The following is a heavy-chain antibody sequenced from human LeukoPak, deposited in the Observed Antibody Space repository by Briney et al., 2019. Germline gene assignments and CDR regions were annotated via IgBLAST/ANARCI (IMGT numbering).Heavy chain of an antibody. Sequence: SVKVSCKASGFTFTSSAMQWVRQARGQRLEWIGWIVVGSGNTNYAQKFQERVTITRDMSTNTAYMELSGLRSEDTAVYYCAAEERRGELKAYWGQGTLVTVSS. CDR3: AAEERRGELKAY. V-gene: IGHV1-58*02. D-gene: IGHD1-26*01. J-gene: IGHJ4*02. CDR1: GFTFTSSA. CDR2: IVVGSGNT.